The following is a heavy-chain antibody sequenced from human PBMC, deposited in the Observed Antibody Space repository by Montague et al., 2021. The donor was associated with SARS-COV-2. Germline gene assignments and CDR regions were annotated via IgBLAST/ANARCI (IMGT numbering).Heavy chain of an antibody. V-gene: IGHV4-38-2*02. D-gene: IGHD2-21*02. Sequence: SETLSLTCSVSGYFLGAGYYWGWIRQSPGKGLEWIGSNYLHGNAYYNPSLNSRVTISLDTSNNQFSLRLTSVTTSDTAVYYCARGRVTRAGFDYWGQGIRVIVSS. J-gene: IGHJ4*02. CDR1: GYFLGAGYY. CDR3: ARGRVTRAGFDY. CDR2: NYLHGNA.